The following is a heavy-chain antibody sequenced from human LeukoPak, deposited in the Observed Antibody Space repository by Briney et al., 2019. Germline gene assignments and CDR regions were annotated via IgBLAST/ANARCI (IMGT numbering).Heavy chain of an antibody. CDR3: ARGSSYYGSGSYYRLYYMDV. CDR1: GYTFTGYY. J-gene: IGHJ6*03. CDR2: INPNSGNT. Sequence: ASVKVSCKASGYTFTGYYMHWVRQAPGQGLEWMGWINPNSGNTGYAQKFQGRVTMTRNTSISTAYMELSSLRSEDTAVYYCARGSSYYGSGSYYRLYYMDVWGKGTTVTISS. V-gene: IGHV1-8*02. D-gene: IGHD3-10*01.